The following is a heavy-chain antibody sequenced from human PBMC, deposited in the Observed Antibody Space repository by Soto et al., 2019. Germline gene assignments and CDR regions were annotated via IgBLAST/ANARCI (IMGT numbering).Heavy chain of an antibody. Sequence: QVHLEESGPGLVKPSETLSLTCTVSGDSISGGVCYWTWIRETAGEGLEWIGYMFHTGRAQYNPSLRSRVSISVDDSKNQFSLKMSSLSAADTARYYCARTCGGRGYHDDWGQGMLVTVSS. CDR1: GDSISGGVCY. CDR2: MFHTGRA. D-gene: IGHD2-21*01. J-gene: IGHJ4*02. V-gene: IGHV4-30-4*08. CDR3: ARTCGGRGYHDD.